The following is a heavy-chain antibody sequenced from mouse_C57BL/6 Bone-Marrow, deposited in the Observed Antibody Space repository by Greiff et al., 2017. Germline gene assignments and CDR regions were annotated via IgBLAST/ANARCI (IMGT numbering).Heavy chain of an antibody. CDR2: IHTSDSDT. D-gene: IGHD1-1*01. V-gene: IGHV1-74*01. CDR3: AIPLAYYGKDYFDY. J-gene: IGHJ2*01. Sequence: QVQLQQPGAELVKPGASVKVSCKASGFTFTSYWMHWVKQRPGQGLEWIGRIHTSDSDTNYNQMFKGKVTLTVDKYSSTAYMQISSLTSEDAAVYYCAIPLAYYGKDYFDYWGQGTTLTVSS. CDR1: GFTFTSYW.